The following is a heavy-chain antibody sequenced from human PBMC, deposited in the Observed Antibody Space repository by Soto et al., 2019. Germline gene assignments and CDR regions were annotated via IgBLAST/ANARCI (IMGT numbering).Heavy chain of an antibody. Sequence: GGSLRLSCAASGFTFSNAWMSWVRQAPGKGLEWVGRIKSKTDGGTTDYAAPVKGRFTISRDDSKNTLYLQMNSLKTEDTAVYYCTTGHGAYCGGDCYSEYFQHWGQGTLVTVSS. CDR3: TTGHGAYCGGDCYSEYFQH. D-gene: IGHD2-21*02. V-gene: IGHV3-15*01. J-gene: IGHJ1*01. CDR1: GFTFSNAW. CDR2: IKSKTDGGTT.